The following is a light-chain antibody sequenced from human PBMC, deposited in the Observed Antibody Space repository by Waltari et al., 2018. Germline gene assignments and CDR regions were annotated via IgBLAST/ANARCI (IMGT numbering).Light chain of an antibody. CDR2: DVS. J-gene: IGKJ4*01. Sequence: DIQLTQSPSSLSAAVGDRVTITCQASQDISNHINWYQQRPGKAPKLLIYDVSDLERGVPSRFSGSGSGTAFTFTISSLQPEDVATYFCQQYHNLPLTFGGGTKVDIK. CDR1: QDISNH. CDR3: QQYHNLPLT. V-gene: IGKV1-33*01.